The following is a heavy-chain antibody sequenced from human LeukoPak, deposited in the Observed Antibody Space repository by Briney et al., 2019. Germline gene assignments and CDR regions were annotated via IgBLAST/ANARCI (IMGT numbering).Heavy chain of an antibody. D-gene: IGHD4-17*01. V-gene: IGHV3-20*04. Sequence: GGSLRLSCAASGFTFDDYGMSWVRHAPGKGLEWVSGINWNGGSTVYADSVKGRFTISRDNAKNSLYLQMNSLRAEDTALYYCARTMTTVTTTFDYWGQGTLVTVSS. CDR1: GFTFDDYG. CDR2: INWNGGST. CDR3: ARTMTTVTTTFDY. J-gene: IGHJ4*02.